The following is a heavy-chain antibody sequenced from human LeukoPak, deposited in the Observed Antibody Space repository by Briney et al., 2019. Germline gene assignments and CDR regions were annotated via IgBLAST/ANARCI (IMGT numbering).Heavy chain of an antibody. V-gene: IGHV3-23*01. CDR1: GFTFSSYA. J-gene: IGHJ6*04. D-gene: IGHD3-10*01. Sequence: GGSLRLSCAASGFTFSSYAMSWVRQAPGKGLEWVSTITDSGGRTYYADSVKGRFTISRDNSKNTLYLQMNSLRAEDTAVYYCAREYYYGSGSYYNEPSHYYYYGMDVWGKGTTVTVSS. CDR3: AREYYYGSGSYYNEPSHYYYYGMDV. CDR2: ITDSGGRT.